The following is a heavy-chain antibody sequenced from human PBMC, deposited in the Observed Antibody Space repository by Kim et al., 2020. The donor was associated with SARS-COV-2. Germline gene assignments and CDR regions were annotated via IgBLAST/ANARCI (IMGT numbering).Heavy chain of an antibody. CDR3: ARWDGDYGDNKFYYGMDV. Sequence: ASVKVSCKASGYTFTSYGISWVRQAPGQGLEWMGWISAYNGNTNYAQKLQGRVTMTTDTSTSTAYMELRSLRSDDTAVYYCARWDGDYGDNKFYYGMDVWGQGTTVTVSS. CDR2: ISAYNGNT. J-gene: IGHJ6*02. D-gene: IGHD4-17*01. V-gene: IGHV1-18*01. CDR1: GYTFTSYG.